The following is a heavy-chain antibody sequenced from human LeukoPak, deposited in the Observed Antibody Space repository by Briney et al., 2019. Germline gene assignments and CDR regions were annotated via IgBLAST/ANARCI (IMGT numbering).Heavy chain of an antibody. CDR3: AKGADSGGWPPSAYYYYYGMDV. J-gene: IGHJ6*02. CDR1: GFTFDDYA. V-gene: IGHV3-43*02. D-gene: IGHD6-19*01. Sequence: GGSLRLSCAASGFTFDDYAMHWVRQAPGKGLEWVSLISGDGGFTYYADFVKGRFTISRDNSKNSLYLQMNSLRTEDTALYYCAKGADSGGWPPSAYYYYYGMDVWGQGTAVTVSS. CDR2: ISGDGGFT.